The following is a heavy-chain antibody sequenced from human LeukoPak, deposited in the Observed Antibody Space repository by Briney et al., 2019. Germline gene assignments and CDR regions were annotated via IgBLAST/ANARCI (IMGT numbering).Heavy chain of an antibody. CDR2: MNPNSGYT. J-gene: IGHJ3*02. Sequence: ASVKVSCKASEYTFTSYDINWVRQATGQGLEWMGWMNPNSGYTGYAQKFQGRVTMTRNTSISTAYMELSSLRSEDTAVYYCAREVDILTVTYAFDIWGQGTMVTVSS. V-gene: IGHV1-8*01. CDR1: EYTFTSYD. CDR3: AREVDILTVTYAFDI. D-gene: IGHD3-9*01.